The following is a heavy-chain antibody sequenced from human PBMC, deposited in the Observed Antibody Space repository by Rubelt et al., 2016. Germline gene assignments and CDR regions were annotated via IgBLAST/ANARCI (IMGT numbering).Heavy chain of an antibody. J-gene: IGHJ6*03. D-gene: IGHD3-16*02. CDR2: ISAYNGNT. Sequence: GLEWMGWISAYNGNTNYAQKLQGRVTMTTDTSTSTAYMELSRLRSDDTAVYYCVSGELSHGSPKRSYYYYYMDVWGKGTTVTVSS. CDR3: VSGELSHGSPKRSYYYYYMDV. V-gene: IGHV1-18*01.